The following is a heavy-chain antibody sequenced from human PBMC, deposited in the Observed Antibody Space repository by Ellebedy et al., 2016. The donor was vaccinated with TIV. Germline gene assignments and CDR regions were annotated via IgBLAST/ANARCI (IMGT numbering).Heavy chain of an antibody. CDR2: ISASGGTI. J-gene: IGHJ4*02. Sequence: GESLKISXVVSGLTFTSYGMNWVRQPPGKGLEWVSFISASGGTIFYADSVKGRFTISRDNAKNSLFLQMNSLRDEDTAVYYCARNSNWYYVVWGQGTLVTVSS. V-gene: IGHV3-48*02. D-gene: IGHD3-16*01. CDR1: GLTFTSYG. CDR3: ARNSNWYYVV.